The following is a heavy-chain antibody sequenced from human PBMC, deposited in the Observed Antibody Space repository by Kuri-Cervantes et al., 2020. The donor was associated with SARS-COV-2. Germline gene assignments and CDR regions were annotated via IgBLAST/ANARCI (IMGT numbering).Heavy chain of an antibody. D-gene: IGHD6-6*01. CDR1: GFTFSSYS. CDR3: ARGSSSTYFDY. J-gene: IGHJ4*02. Sequence: GESLKISCAASGFTFSSYSMNWVRQAPGKGLEWVSSISSSSSYIYYADSVKGRFTISRDNAKNSLYLQMNSLRAEDTAVYYCARGSSSTYFDYWAREPWSPSPQ. V-gene: IGHV3-21*01. CDR2: ISSSSSYI.